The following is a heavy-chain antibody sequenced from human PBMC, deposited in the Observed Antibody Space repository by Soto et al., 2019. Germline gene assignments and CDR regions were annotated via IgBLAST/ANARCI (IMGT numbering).Heavy chain of an antibody. CDR3: AKAWGSGSYYYYGMDV. V-gene: IGHV3-30*18. CDR2: ISCDGSNK. J-gene: IGHJ6*02. CDR1: GFTFSSYG. D-gene: IGHD3-10*01. Sequence: SGGSLRLSCAASGFTFSSYGMHWVRQAPGKGLEWVAVISCDGSNKYYADSVKGRFTISRDNSKNTLYLQMNSLRAEDTAVYYCAKAWGSGSYYYYGMDVWGQGTTVTVSS.